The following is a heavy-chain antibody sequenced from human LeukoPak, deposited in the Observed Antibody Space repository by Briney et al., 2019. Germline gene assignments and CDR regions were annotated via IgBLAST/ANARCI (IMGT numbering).Heavy chain of an antibody. Sequence: PSETLSLTCTVSGGSISSYYWSWIRQPPGKGLEWIGTIHYRGNTYYNPSLKSRVTISADTSKNQFSLKLSSVTAADTAEYYCARHDSSGPYNAFDVWGQGTMVTVSS. J-gene: IGHJ3*01. D-gene: IGHD3-22*01. CDR1: GGSISSYY. V-gene: IGHV4-59*04. CDR2: IHYRGNT. CDR3: ARHDSSGPYNAFDV.